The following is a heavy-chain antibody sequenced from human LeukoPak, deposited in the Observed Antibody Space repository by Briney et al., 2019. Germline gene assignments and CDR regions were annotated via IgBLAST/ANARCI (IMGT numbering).Heavy chain of an antibody. J-gene: IGHJ4*02. Sequence: ASVKVSFVFSGYTLTELSAHGVRQAPGKGLEWMGGFDPEDGEAIYAQKFQGRVTMTEDTSTDTAYMELSSLRSEDTAVYYCTTANRLTRDSSGYYPDSWGQGTILTVSS. V-gene: IGHV1-24*01. D-gene: IGHD3-22*01. CDR2: FDPEDGEA. CDR1: GYTLTELS. CDR3: TTANRLTRDSSGYYPDS.